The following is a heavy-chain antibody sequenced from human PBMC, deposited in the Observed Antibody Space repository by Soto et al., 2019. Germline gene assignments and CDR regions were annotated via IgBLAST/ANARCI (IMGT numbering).Heavy chain of an antibody. J-gene: IGHJ4*02. Sequence: EVQLVESGGGLVQPGGSLRLSCAASGFTFIRYWMHWVRQAPGKGLVWVSRINSDGSSTNYADSVKGRFTISRDNAKNTVYLQMNSLRVEDTAVYYCARDQGYVGFDNWGQGTLLTVSS. V-gene: IGHV3-74*01. D-gene: IGHD5-12*01. CDR2: INSDGSST. CDR3: ARDQGYVGFDN. CDR1: GFTFIRYW.